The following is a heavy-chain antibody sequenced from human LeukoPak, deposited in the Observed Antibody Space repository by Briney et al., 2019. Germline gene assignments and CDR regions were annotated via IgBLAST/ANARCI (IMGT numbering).Heavy chain of an antibody. CDR3: ARDRGDYYDSSGYSRFDY. J-gene: IGHJ4*02. CDR1: GGSISSGNYF. V-gene: IGHV4-61*02. Sequence: SQTLSLTCTVSGGSISSGNYFWSWIRQPAGKGLEWIGRIYTSGSTNYNPSLKSRVTISVDTSKNQFSLKLSSVTAADTAVYYCARDRGDYYDSSGYSRFDYWGQGTLVTVSS. CDR2: IYTSGST. D-gene: IGHD3-22*01.